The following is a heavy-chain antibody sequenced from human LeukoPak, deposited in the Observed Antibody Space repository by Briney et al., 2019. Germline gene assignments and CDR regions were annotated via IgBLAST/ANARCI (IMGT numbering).Heavy chain of an antibody. CDR2: INPNSGGT. CDR3: ARSPSDYSKDYYYYYSMDV. J-gene: IGHJ6*02. Sequence: ASVKVSCKASGYTFTGYYMHWVRQAPGQGLEWMGWINPNSGGTNYAQKFQGRVTMTRDTSISTAYMELSRLRSDDTAVYYCARSPSDYSKDYYYYYSMDVWGQGTTVTVSS. V-gene: IGHV1-2*02. CDR1: GYTFTGYY. D-gene: IGHD4-11*01.